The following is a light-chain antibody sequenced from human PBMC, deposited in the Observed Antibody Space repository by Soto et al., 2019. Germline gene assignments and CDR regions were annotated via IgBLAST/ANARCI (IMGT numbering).Light chain of an antibody. CDR2: GAS. CDR3: QQYNNWPPTWT. V-gene: IGKV3-15*01. J-gene: IGKJ1*01. Sequence: IVLTQSPATLSLSPGERVTLSCRASQSVSSNFAWYQQKPGQAPRLLLHGASTRATGIPARFSGSGSGTEFSLTISSLRSEDFAVYYCQQYNNWPPTWTFGQGTKVDIK. CDR1: QSVSSN.